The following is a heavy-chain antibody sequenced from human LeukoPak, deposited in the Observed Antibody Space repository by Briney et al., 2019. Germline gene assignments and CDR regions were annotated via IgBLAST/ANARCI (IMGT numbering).Heavy chain of an antibody. CDR2: IIPIFGTA. J-gene: IGHJ4*02. V-gene: IGHV1-69*05. D-gene: IGHD3-22*01. CDR1: GGTFSSYA. CDR3: ARDRVSYYYDSSGYPGSGYFDY. Sequence: SVKVSCKASGGTFSSYAISWVRQASGQGLEWMGGIIPIFGTANYAQKFQGRVTITTDESTSTAYMELSSLRSEDTAVYYCARDRVSYYYDSSGYPGSGYFDYWGQGTLVTVSS.